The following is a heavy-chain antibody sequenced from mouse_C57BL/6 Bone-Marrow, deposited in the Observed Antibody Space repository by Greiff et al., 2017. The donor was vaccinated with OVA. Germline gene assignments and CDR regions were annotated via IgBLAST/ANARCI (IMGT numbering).Heavy chain of an antibody. CDR1: GYTFTSYL. D-gene: IGHD2-5*01. V-gene: IGHV1-64*01. CDR2: ILPNSGSM. CDR3: ARYSNLGDGYFDV. J-gene: IGHJ1*03. Sequence: VQLQQPGAELVKPGASVKLSCKASGYTFTSYLMHWVKQRPGQGLEWMGMILPNSGSMNYTEKFKSKAILTVDKSSSTAYIQLSSLTSEDSAVYYCARYSNLGDGYFDVWGTGTTVTVSS.